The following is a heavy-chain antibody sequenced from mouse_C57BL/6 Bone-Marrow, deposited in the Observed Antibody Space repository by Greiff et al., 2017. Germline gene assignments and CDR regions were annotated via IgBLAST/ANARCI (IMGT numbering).Heavy chain of an antibody. D-gene: IGHD2-2*01. Sequence: QVHVKQPGAELVRPGTSVKLSCKASGYTFTSYWMHWVKQRPGQGLEWIGVIDPSDSYTNYNQKFKGKATLTVDTSSSTAYMQLSSLTSEDSAVYYCARGWLRDYWGQGTTLTVSS. CDR2: IDPSDSYT. J-gene: IGHJ2*01. CDR1: GYTFTSYW. V-gene: IGHV1-59*01. CDR3: ARGWLRDY.